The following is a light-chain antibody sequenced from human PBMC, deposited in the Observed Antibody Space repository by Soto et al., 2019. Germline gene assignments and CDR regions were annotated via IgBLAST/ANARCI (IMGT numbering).Light chain of an antibody. J-gene: IGLJ1*01. Sequence: QSALTQPASVSGSPGQSITISCTGTSSDVGTYNYVSWYQQHPGKAPKLMIYEVSYRPSGVSNRFSGSKSGNTASLTISGLQAEDEADYYCCSYTSGRTFVFATGTKLTVL. CDR3: CSYTSGRTFV. CDR2: EVS. V-gene: IGLV2-14*01. CDR1: SSDVGTYNY.